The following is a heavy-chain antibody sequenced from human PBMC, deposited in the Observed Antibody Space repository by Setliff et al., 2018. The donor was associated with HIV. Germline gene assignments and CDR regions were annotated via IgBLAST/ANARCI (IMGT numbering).Heavy chain of an antibody. V-gene: IGHV4-38-2*02. J-gene: IGHJ4*02. CDR3: AREGDGIDY. D-gene: IGHD2-21*02. CDR2: IHHSGNT. Sequence: SETLSLTCPVSGYSISSGYYWGWIRQPPGRGLEWIGAIHHSGNTYYNPSLKSRVTISVDTSKNLFSLKVNSVTAADTAIYFCAREGDGIDYWGQGILVTVSS. CDR1: GYSISSGYY.